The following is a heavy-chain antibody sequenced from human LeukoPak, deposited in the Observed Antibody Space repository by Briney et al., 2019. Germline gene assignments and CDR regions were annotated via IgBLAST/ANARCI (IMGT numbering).Heavy chain of an antibody. CDR2: ISSSGSTI. J-gene: IGHJ6*03. V-gene: IGHV3-11*01. Sequence: GGSLRLSCAASGFTFSDYYMSWIRQAPGKGLEWVSYISSSGSTIYYADSVKGRFTISRDNAKNSLYLQMNSLRAEDTAVYYCARVSPSSLYPDYYYYMDVWGKGTTVTISS. CDR1: GFTFSDYY. CDR3: ARVSPSSLYPDYYYYMDV. D-gene: IGHD6-13*01.